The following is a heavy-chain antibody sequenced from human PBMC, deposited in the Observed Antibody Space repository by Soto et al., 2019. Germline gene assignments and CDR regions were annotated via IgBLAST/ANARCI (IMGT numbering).Heavy chain of an antibody. CDR1: GFSFTSYS. CDR3: ARWIDNGYFDY. CDR2: INAGSGKT. J-gene: IGHJ4*02. V-gene: IGHV1-3*01. Sequence: QGPLVQSGAEVKKPGASVKVSCGTSGFSFTSYSFHWVRQAPAQGLQWMGWINAGSGKTKYSQQFQGRVTFTWDTSANTVYMELSRLTSEDPSVFYCARWIDNGYFDYWGQGTLVTVSA. D-gene: IGHD4-17*01.